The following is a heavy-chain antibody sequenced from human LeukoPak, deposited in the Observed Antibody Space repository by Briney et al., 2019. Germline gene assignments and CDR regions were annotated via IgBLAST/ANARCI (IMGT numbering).Heavy chain of an antibody. CDR2: MNPNSGNT. D-gene: IGHD7-27*01. CDR1: GYTFTSYD. J-gene: IGHJ4*02. Sequence: ASVTVSCKASGYTFTSYDINWVRQAAGQELEWMGWMNPNSGNTDYAQKFQGRVTMTRNTSISTAYMELSSLRSEDTAVYYCARGPPNWGFDYWGQGTLVTVSS. CDR3: ARGPPNWGFDY. V-gene: IGHV1-8*01.